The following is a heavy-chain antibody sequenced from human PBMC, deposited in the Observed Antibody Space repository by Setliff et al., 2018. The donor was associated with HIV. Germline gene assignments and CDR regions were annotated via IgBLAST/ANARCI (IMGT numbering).Heavy chain of an antibody. Sequence: ASVKVSCKTSEYDINDQYINWVRQAPGQGLEWMGWTNLNTGATKYAQKLQVRVTLTRDKSMTTAYMELRSLRSDDTAVYYCVRSPGSFISTDSTEAGDYWGQGTLVTVSS. CDR3: VRSPGSFISTDSTEAGDY. D-gene: IGHD3-22*01. J-gene: IGHJ4*02. CDR1: EYDINDQY. CDR2: TNLNTGAT. V-gene: IGHV1-2*02.